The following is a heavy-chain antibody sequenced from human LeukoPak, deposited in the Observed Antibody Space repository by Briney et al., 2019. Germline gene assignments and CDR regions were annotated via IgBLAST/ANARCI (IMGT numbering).Heavy chain of an antibody. D-gene: IGHD6-13*01. Sequence: PSETLSLTCTVSGGSISSGSYYWSWIRQPAGKGLEWIGRIYTSGSTNYNPSLKSRVTISVDTSKNQFSLKLSSVTAADTAVYYCARDVGIAAAGTYWIAGFTWFDPWGQGTLVTVSS. V-gene: IGHV4-61*02. J-gene: IGHJ5*02. CDR1: GGSISSGSYY. CDR2: IYTSGST. CDR3: ARDVGIAAAGTYWIAGFTWFDP.